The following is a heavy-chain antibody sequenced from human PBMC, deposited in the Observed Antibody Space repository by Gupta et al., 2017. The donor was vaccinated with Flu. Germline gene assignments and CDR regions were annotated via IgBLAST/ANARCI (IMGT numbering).Heavy chain of an antibody. D-gene: IGHD2-8*02. V-gene: IGHV3-30*18. CDR3: AKKGGSTGHSRLHYDY. Sequence: LVESGGGLVQPGKSLRLSCAGSGFTFSHYGMHWVRQAPGKGLEWVAVISFDGTTDWYVDCGKGRFIVSRDNSKSMMFLQMNSLRPEETATYYCAKKGGSTGHSRLHYDYWGQVTLVTVSS. J-gene: IGHJ4*02. CDR2: ISFDGTTD. CDR1: GFTFSHYG.